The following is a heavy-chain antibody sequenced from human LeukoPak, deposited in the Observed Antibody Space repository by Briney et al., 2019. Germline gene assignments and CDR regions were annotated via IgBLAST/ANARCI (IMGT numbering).Heavy chain of an antibody. Sequence: SETLSLTCTVSGGSISSSSYYWGWIRQPPGKGLEWIGSIYYSGSTYYNPSLKSRVTISVDTSKNQFSLKLSSVTAADTAVYYCARHTPKNWNYRYYYYMEVWGKGTTVTVSS. CDR3: ARHTPKNWNYRYYYYMEV. J-gene: IGHJ6*03. D-gene: IGHD1-7*01. CDR1: GGSISSSSYY. V-gene: IGHV4-39*01. CDR2: IYYSGST.